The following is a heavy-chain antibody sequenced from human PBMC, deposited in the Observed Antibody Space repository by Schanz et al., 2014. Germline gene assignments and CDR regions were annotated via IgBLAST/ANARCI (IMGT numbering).Heavy chain of an antibody. D-gene: IGHD5-12*01. J-gene: IGHJ3*01. Sequence: QVQLVESGGGVVQPGRSLRLSCAASGFTMITYAMHWVRQAPGKGLEWVAAISYDGSNQYYTDSVKGRFIISRDSSKNTLFLQMNSLRAEDTAVYFCARDGGRDGYNLAFDVWGQGTLVTVSS. CDR2: ISYDGSNQ. V-gene: IGHV3-30*14. CDR3: ARDGGRDGYNLAFDV. CDR1: GFTMITYA.